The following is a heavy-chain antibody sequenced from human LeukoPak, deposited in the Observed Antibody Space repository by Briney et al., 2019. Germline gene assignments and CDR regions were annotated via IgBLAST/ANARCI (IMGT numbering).Heavy chain of an antibody. V-gene: IGHV3-7*03. D-gene: IGHD5-18*01. CDR1: GLTFSSYW. Sequence: GGSLRLSCAASGLTFSSYWMSWVRQAPGKGLEWVANIRQDGSEKFYVDSVKGRFTISRDNAKNSLYLQMNSLRAEDTAVYYCARVGYRYYYYGMDVWGKGTTVTVSS. CDR2: IRQDGSEK. CDR3: ARVGYRYYYYGMDV. J-gene: IGHJ6*04.